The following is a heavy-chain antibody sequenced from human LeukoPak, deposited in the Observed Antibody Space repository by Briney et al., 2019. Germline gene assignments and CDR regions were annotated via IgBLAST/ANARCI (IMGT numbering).Heavy chain of an antibody. D-gene: IGHD2-15*01. CDR1: GYTFTSYG. CDR2: INPNSGGR. V-gene: IGHV1-2*06. CDR3: ARDIVVVVAANTFDY. J-gene: IGHJ4*02. Sequence: ASVKVSCKASGYTFTSYGISWVRQAPGQGHELMGQINPNSGGRNYAQKVQGRVTMTRDTSISTAYMELSRLRSDDTAVYYCARDIVVVVAANTFDYWGQGTLVTVSS.